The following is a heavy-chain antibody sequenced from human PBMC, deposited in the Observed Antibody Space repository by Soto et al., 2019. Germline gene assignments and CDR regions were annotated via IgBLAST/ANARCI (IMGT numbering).Heavy chain of an antibody. J-gene: IGHJ6*03. CDR3: ARESGGATATLDYYYFYMDV. CDR2: INPNGGGT. D-gene: IGHD5-12*01. CDR1: GDSFNDYY. Sequence: VQLVQSGAEVKKPGASVKVSCKTSGDSFNDYYIHWVRQAPGQGLEWMGWINPNGGGTKYAQRFHGRVTVTKDPSIRTVYMELSSLRSDDTAVYYCARESGGATATLDYYYFYMDVWGKGTTVTVSS. V-gene: IGHV1-2*02.